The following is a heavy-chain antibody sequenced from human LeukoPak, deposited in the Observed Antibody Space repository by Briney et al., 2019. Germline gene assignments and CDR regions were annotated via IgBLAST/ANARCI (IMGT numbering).Heavy chain of an antibody. J-gene: IGHJ5*02. V-gene: IGHV1-8*01. D-gene: IGHD4-17*01. CDR2: MNPNSGNT. CDR3: ATHRTELYGHNWFDP. Sequence: ASVKVSCKASGYTFTSYDINWVRQATGQGLEWMGWMNPNSGNTGYAQKFQGRVTMTEDTSTDTAYMELSSLRSEDTAVYYCATHRTELYGHNWFDPWGQGTLVTVSS. CDR1: GYTFTSYD.